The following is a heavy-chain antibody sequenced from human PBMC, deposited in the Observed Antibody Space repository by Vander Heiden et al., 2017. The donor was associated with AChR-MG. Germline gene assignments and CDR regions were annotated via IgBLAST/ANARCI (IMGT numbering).Heavy chain of an antibody. CDR1: GDSISSGTYY. J-gene: IGHJ4*02. V-gene: IGHV4-61*02. CDR3: ASFPRLYSSGVPGVIDY. CDR2: IYVSGNT. D-gene: IGHD6-25*01. Sequence: VHLQESGPGLVKPSQTLSLTCAVSGDSISSGTYYWNWIRQPAGKGLEWIVRIYVSGNTNYNPSLKSRVTISVDTSNNHFSLKLSSVTAADTAVYYCASFPRLYSSGVPGVIDYWGQGTLVTVPS.